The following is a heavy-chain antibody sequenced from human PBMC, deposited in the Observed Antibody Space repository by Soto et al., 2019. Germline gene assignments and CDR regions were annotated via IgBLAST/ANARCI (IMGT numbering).Heavy chain of an antibody. CDR3: ARGPPSYYDSSGYYTYFDY. CDR2: ISTHNGNT. CDR1: GYTFTSYG. D-gene: IGHD3-22*01. Sequence: ASVKVSCKASGYTFTSYGISWVRQAPGQGLEWMGWISTHNGNTNYAQRLQGRVTMTTDTSTSTAYMELRSLRSDDTAVYYCARGPPSYYDSSGYYTYFDYWGQETLVTVSS. J-gene: IGHJ4*02. V-gene: IGHV1-18*01.